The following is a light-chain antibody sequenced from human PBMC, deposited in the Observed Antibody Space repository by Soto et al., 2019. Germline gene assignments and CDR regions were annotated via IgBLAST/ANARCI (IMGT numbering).Light chain of an antibody. V-gene: IGLV1-44*01. CDR3: AAWDDSLNGRF. Sequence: QSVLTQPASASGTPGQRVTISCSGSSSNIGSNTVNWYQQLPGTAPKLLIYSNNQRPSGVPDRFSGSKSGTSASLAISGLQSEDEADYYCAAWDDSLNGRFFGTGTKVTVL. CDR2: SNN. CDR1: SSNIGSNT. J-gene: IGLJ1*01.